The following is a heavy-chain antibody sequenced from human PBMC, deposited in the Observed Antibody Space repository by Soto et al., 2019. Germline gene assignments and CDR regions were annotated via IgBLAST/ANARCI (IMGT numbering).Heavy chain of an antibody. V-gene: IGHV3-23*01. CDR3: VKFRGRAYHYYYMDV. CDR1: GFSFSTYG. J-gene: IGHJ6*03. CDR2: GGSGGST. D-gene: IGHD3-16*01. Sequence: DVQLLESGGGLAQRGGSLRLSCAASGFSFSTYGMTWVRQAPGKGLEWVSYGGSGGSTYYADSVKGRFTISRDNSKNTLYLHMNSLRAEDTVVYYCVKFRGRAYHYYYMDVWGNGTTVTVSS.